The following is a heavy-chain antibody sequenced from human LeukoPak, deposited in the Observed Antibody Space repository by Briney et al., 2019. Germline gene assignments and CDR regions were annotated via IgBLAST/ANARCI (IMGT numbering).Heavy chain of an antibody. D-gene: IGHD7-27*01. CDR3: ARGTNWGGDDAFDI. Sequence: GGSLRLSCEASGFTFSNYNMNWVRQAPGKGLEWVSSISSGSSYIYYADSVKGRFTISRDNAKNSLYLQMTSLRAEDTAVYYCARGTNWGGDDAFDIWGQGTMVTVSS. CDR1: GFTFSNYN. V-gene: IGHV3-21*01. CDR2: ISSGSSYI. J-gene: IGHJ3*02.